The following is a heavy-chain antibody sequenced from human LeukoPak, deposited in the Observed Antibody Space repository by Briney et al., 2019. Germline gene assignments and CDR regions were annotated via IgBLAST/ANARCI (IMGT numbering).Heavy chain of an antibody. D-gene: IGHD2-2*01. V-gene: IGHV1-18*01. CDR2: ISAYNGNT. CDR1: GYTFTSYG. CDR3: ARDSLGGYCSSTSCFDGMDV. Sequence: ASVTVSCKASGYTFTSYGISWVRQAPGQGLEWMGWISAYNGNTNHAQKLQGRVTTTTDTSTSTAYMELRSLRSDDTAVYYCARDSLGGYCSSTSCFDGMDVWGQGTTVTVSS. J-gene: IGHJ6*02.